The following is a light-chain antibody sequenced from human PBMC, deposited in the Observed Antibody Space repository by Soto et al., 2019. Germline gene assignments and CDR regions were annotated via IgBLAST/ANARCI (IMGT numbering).Light chain of an antibody. CDR2: QVS. V-gene: IGKV2-30*01. CDR3: MQHIHWPLT. Sequence: DVVMTQSPLSLPVILGQSASISCRSSHSLVASDRNTYLNWLHQRPGQSPRRLIYQVSNRESGVPDRFSGSGSGTDFTLTISRVEAEDVGVYYCMQHIHWPLTFGGVTKVEIK. J-gene: IGKJ4*01. CDR1: HSLVASDRNTY.